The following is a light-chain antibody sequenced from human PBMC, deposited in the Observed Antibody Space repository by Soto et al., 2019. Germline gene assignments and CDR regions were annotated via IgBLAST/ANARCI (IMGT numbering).Light chain of an antibody. CDR2: GAS. CDR3: QQYGSSPFT. V-gene: IGKV3-20*01. Sequence: EIVLTQSPGTLSLSPGERATLSCRASQSVSSSYLAWYQQKPGQAPRLLIYGASSRATGIPDRFSGSGSGTDFTLTISRLEPEYFAVYYWQQYGSSPFTFGPGTKVDIK. CDR1: QSVSSSY. J-gene: IGKJ3*01.